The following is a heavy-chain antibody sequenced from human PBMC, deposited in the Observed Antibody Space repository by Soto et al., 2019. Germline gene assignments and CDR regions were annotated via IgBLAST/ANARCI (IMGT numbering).Heavy chain of an antibody. CDR1: GYRFMRYW. J-gene: IGHJ4*02. V-gene: IGHV5-51*01. D-gene: IGHD5-18*01. Sequence: GESLKISCKASGYRFMRYWIAWVRQVPGKGLEWMGSISPGDSATRYSPSFQGQVTLSVDTSISTAYLQLTSLRDSDSAVYYCARASRGYSYGAVDYWGQGTLVTVSS. CDR3: ARASRGYSYGAVDY. CDR2: ISPGDSAT.